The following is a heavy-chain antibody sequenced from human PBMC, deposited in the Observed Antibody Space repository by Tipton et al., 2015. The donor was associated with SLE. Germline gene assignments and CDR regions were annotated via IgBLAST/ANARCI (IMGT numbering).Heavy chain of an antibody. Sequence: TLSLTCTVSGGSVSGGTYYWSWIRQSAGKGLEWIGRVYPGGTTNYNPSLESRVTMSADPSKNQFSLNLSSVTAADTAVYYCARAEITIFVDPYSYYFSMDVWGKGTTVTVSS. D-gene: IGHD3-3*01. V-gene: IGHV4-61*02. CDR1: GGSVSGGTYY. CDR3: ARAEITIFVDPYSYYFSMDV. J-gene: IGHJ6*03. CDR2: VYPGGTT.